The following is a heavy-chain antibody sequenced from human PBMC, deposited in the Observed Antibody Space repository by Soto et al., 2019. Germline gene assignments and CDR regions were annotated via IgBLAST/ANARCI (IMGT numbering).Heavy chain of an antibody. CDR3: ARDLGGCSGGSCRYNWFDP. V-gene: IGHV1-69*06. CDR1: GGTFSTYV. D-gene: IGHD2-15*01. Sequence: QVQLVQSGAEVQKPGSSVKVSCKASGGTFSTYVISWVRQAPGQGPEWMGAIIPMYGTVNYAQKFQDRVTIIADTSTSTAYMELSSLRSEDTAVYYCARDLGGCSGGSCRYNWFDPWGQGTLVTVSS. CDR2: IIPMYGTV. J-gene: IGHJ5*02.